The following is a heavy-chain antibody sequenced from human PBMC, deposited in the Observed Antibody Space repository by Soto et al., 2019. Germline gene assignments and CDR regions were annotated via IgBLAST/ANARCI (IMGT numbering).Heavy chain of an antibody. CDR1: GSIFSGYG. V-gene: IGHV3-33*01. D-gene: IGHD3-3*01. CDR3: ARDGVGRTVFFGYFDH. Sequence: QVQLVESGGGVVQPGRSLRLSCAASGSIFSGYGMHWVRQAPGKGLEWVAVIRYDGSNIYYAESVKGRFTISRDNSKNTLYLQMNSLRAEDTAVYYCARDGVGRTVFFGYFDHWGQGALVTVSS. J-gene: IGHJ4*02. CDR2: IRYDGSNI.